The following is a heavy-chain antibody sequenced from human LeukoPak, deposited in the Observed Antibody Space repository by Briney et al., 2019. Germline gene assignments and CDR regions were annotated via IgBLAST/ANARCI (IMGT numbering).Heavy chain of an antibody. CDR3: ANAYCGGDCYRRYFQH. CDR1: GGSISSSSYY. J-gene: IGHJ1*01. V-gene: IGHV4-39*07. CDR2: IYYSGST. Sequence: SSETLSLTCTVSGGSISSSSYYWGWIRQPPGKGLEWIGSIYYSGSTYYNPSLKSRVTISVDTSKNQFSLKLSSVTAADTAVYYCANAYCGGDCYRRYFQHWGQGTLVTVSS. D-gene: IGHD2-21*02.